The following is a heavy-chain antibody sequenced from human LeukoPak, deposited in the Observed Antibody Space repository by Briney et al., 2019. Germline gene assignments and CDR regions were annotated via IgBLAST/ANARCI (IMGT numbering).Heavy chain of an antibody. Sequence: GGSLRLSCAASGFTFSSYCMHWVRQAPGKGLEWVAVISYDGSNKYYADSAKGRFTISRDNSKNTLYLQMNSLRAEDTAVYYCARGDIPHYYYYLDVWGKGTTVTVSS. V-gene: IGHV3-30*03. J-gene: IGHJ6*03. CDR2: ISYDGSNK. CDR3: ARGDIPHYYYYLDV. CDR1: GFTFSSYC. D-gene: IGHD2-21*02.